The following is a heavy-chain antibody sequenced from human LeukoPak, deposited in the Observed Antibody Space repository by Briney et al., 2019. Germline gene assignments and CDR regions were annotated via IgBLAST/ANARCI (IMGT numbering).Heavy chain of an antibody. CDR1: GYTFTSYG. CDR2: ISAYNGNT. D-gene: IGHD3-22*01. Sequence: GASVKVPCKASGYTFTSYGISWVRQAPGQGLEWMGWISAYNGNTNYAQKLQGRVTMTTDTSTSTAYMELRSLRSDDTAVYYCARALYYYDSSGYPSDAFDIWGQGTMVTVSS. V-gene: IGHV1-18*01. CDR3: ARALYYYDSSGYPSDAFDI. J-gene: IGHJ3*02.